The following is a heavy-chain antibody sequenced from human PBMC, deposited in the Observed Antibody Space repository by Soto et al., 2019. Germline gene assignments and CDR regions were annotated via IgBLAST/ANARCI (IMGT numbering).Heavy chain of an antibody. CDR2: IIPNYEAA. CDR1: GGSFNNYV. D-gene: IGHD1-26*01. CDR3: GRYLHAGTLSGAFDI. Sequence: QVQLVQSGAEVRKPGSSVKVSCEASGGSFNNYVISWLRQAPGQGLEWMGGIIPNYEAANYAQKFRGRLTITADKTTTTADMEMNSLRPEDTDTYYCGRYLHAGTLSGAFDIWGQGTTVIVS. J-gene: IGHJ3*02. V-gene: IGHV1-69*06.